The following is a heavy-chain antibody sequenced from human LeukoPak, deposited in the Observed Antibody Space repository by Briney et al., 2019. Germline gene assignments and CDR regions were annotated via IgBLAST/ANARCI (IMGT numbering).Heavy chain of an antibody. D-gene: IGHD3-22*01. CDR1: GYTFTSYY. V-gene: IGHV1-46*01. CDR3: ARMALAPIVVVSDAFDI. Sequence: ASVKVSCKASGYTFTSYYMHWVRQAPGQGLEWMGIINPSGGSTSCAQKFQGRVTMTRDMSTSTVYMELSSLRSEDTAVYYCARMALAPIVVVSDAFDIWGQGTMVTVSS. J-gene: IGHJ3*02. CDR2: INPSGGST.